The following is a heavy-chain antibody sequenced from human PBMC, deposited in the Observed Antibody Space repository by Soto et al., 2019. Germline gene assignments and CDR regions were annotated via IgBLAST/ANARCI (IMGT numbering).Heavy chain of an antibody. CDR2: ISSSGSTI. D-gene: IGHD2-2*03. V-gene: IGHV3-11*01. J-gene: IGHJ6*04. Sequence: PGGSLGLSCAASGFTFSDYYMSWIRQAPGKGLEWVSYISSSGSTIYYADSVKGRFTISRDNAKNSLYLQMNSLRAEDTAVYYCARLLDIVVVPAAQISARYHLDVWGKGTTVTVSS. CDR3: ARLLDIVVVPAAQISARYHLDV. CDR1: GFTFSDYY.